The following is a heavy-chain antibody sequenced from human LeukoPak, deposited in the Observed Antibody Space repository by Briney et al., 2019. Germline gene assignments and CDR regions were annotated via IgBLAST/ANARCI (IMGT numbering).Heavy chain of an antibody. D-gene: IGHD6-13*01. CDR2: IYPGDSDT. CDR3: ARYSSSPYGVGYFDY. Sequence: GESLKISCKGSGYSFTSYWIGWVRQMPGKGLEWMGIIYPGDSDTRYSPSFQGQVTISADKSISTAYLQWSSLKASDTAMYYCARYSSSPYGVGYFDYWGQGTLVTVSS. CDR1: GYSFTSYW. J-gene: IGHJ4*02. V-gene: IGHV5-51*01.